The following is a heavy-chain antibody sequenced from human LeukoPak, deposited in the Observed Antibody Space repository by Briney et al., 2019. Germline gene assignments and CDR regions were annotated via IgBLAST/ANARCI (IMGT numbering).Heavy chain of an antibody. Sequence: SQTLSLNCTVSGVSISSGGYYWSWIRQHPGKGLEWIGYIYYSGSTYYNPSLKSRVTISVDTSKNQFSLKLSSVTAADTAVYYCARDLTYCGGDCHWFDPWGQGTLVTVSS. V-gene: IGHV4-31*03. D-gene: IGHD2-21*02. CDR3: ARDLTYCGGDCHWFDP. J-gene: IGHJ5*02. CDR1: GVSISSGGYY. CDR2: IYYSGST.